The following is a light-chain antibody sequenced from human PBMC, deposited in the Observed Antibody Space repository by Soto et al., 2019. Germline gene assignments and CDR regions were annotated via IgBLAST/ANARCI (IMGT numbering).Light chain of an antibody. CDR2: AAS. CDR1: QSISSY. Sequence: DIQMTQSPSSLSASVGDRVTITCRASQSISSYLNWYQQKPGEAPKLLIYAASSLQSGVPSRFSGSGSGTDFTLTISSLQPEDFATYYCQQSYSIFWTFGQGTKVDIK. J-gene: IGKJ1*01. V-gene: IGKV1-39*01. CDR3: QQSYSIFWT.